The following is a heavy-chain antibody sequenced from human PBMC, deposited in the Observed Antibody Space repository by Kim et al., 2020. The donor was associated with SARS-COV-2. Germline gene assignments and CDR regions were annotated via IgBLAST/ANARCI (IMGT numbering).Heavy chain of an antibody. Sequence: AETVKGRFTISRDNPKNTLDLQINSLTPKDTAVYYCAKDYDRGPIGTSFDLWGQGTMVTVSS. CDR3: AKDYDRGPIGTSFDL. J-gene: IGHJ3*01. V-gene: IGHV3-30*02. D-gene: IGHD3-16*02.